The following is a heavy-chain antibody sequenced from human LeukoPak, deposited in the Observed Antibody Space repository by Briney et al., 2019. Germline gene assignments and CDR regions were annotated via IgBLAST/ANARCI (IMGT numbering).Heavy chain of an antibody. V-gene: IGHV3-53*01. J-gene: IGHJ4*02. D-gene: IGHD1-26*01. Sequence: GGSLRLSCAASGFTVSSNYMSWVRQAPGKGLEWVSVIYSGGSTYYADSVKGRFTISRDNSKNALYLQMNSLRAEDTAVYYCAREAAGATIRFDYWGQGTLVTVSS. CDR3: AREAAGATIRFDY. CDR2: IYSGGST. CDR1: GFTVSSNY.